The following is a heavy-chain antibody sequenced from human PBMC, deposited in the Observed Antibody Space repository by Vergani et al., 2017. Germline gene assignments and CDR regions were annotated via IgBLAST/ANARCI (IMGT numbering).Heavy chain of an antibody. J-gene: IGHJ3*02. CDR1: GFTFSSYG. D-gene: IGHD1/OR15-1a*01. Sequence: QVQLVESGGGVVQPGRSLRLSCAASGFTFSSYGMHWVRQAPGKGLEWVAVISYDGSNKYYADSVKGRFTISRDNSKNTLYLQMNSLRAEDTAVYYCAKDHWNTDAFDIWGQGTMVTGSS. CDR2: ISYDGSNK. V-gene: IGHV3-30*18. CDR3: AKDHWNTDAFDI.